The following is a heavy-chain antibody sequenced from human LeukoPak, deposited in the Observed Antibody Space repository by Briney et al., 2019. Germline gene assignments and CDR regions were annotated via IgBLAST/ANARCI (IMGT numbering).Heavy chain of an antibody. CDR1: GYIFTSYG. CDR2: ITAYNGNT. D-gene: IGHD2-21*01. V-gene: IGHV1-18*01. CDR3: ARNLYGGDSRSFDY. J-gene: IGHJ4*02. Sequence: ASVKASCKASGYIFTSYGISWVRQAPGQGLEWMGWITAYNGNTNYAQKLQGRVTMTTDTSTSTAYMELRSLRSDDTAVYYCARNLYGGDSRSFDYWGQGTLVTVSS.